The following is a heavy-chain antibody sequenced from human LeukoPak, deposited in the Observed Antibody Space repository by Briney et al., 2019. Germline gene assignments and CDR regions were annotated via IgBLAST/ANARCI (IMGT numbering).Heavy chain of an antibody. J-gene: IGHJ6*03. CDR3: ARRIRYCSSTSCYSFYYYYYMDV. Sequence: SETLSLTCAVYGGSFSGYYWSRIRQPPGKGLEWIGEINHSGSTNYNPSLKSRVTISVDTSKNQFSLKLSSVTAADTAVYYCARRIRYCSSTSCYSFYYYYYMDVWGKGTTVTISS. CDR1: GGSFSGYY. V-gene: IGHV4-34*01. CDR2: INHSGST. D-gene: IGHD2-2*02.